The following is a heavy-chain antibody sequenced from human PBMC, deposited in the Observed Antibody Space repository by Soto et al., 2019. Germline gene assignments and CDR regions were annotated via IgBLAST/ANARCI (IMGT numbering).Heavy chain of an antibody. CDR1: GFNFDNYW. Sequence: PGGSLRVSCAASGFNFDNYWMAWVRQAPGKGLEWVANIKQDGSDKNYVDSVKGRFTISRDNAKNSLYLQMNSLRAEDSAVYSCARDTTGILDYWGQGTLVTV. CDR3: ARDTTGILDY. CDR2: IKQDGSDK. D-gene: IGHD1-1*01. J-gene: IGHJ4*02. V-gene: IGHV3-7*01.